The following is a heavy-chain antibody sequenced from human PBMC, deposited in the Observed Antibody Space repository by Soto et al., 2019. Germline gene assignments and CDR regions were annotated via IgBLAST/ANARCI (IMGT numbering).Heavy chain of an antibody. Sequence: GGSLRLSCAASGLTFSGFGMHWVRQAPGKGLEWISYISFDGTSIYYADSVKGRFTISRDNAKTSLYLQMNSLRAEDTAVYYGARERGSGWTFDYWGQGTLVTVSS. CDR1: GLTFSGFG. J-gene: IGHJ4*02. CDR2: ISFDGTSI. D-gene: IGHD6-19*01. V-gene: IGHV3-48*01. CDR3: ARERGSGWTFDY.